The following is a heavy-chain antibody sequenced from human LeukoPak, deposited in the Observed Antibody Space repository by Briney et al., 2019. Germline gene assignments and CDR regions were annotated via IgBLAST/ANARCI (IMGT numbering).Heavy chain of an antibody. V-gene: IGHV3-23*01. J-gene: IGHJ4*02. CDR2: ISGSGSGT. D-gene: IGHD5-24*01. Sequence: GVSLRLSCATSGFTFSTYAMSWVRQAPGKGLEGVSLISGSGSGTHYADSVKGRFTISRDNSKNMQYLHMNTLRADDTAVYYCARSGTEDGYNIYFDHWGQGTLVTVSS. CDR3: ARSGTEDGYNIYFDH. CDR1: GFTFSTYA.